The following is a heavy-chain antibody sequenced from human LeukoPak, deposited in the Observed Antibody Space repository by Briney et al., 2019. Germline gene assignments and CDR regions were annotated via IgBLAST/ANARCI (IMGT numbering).Heavy chain of an antibody. CDR2: INPNSGGT. J-gene: IGHJ4*02. V-gene: IGHV1-2*04. CDR3: ERDSGLYSSGWYDY. D-gene: IGHD6-19*01. Sequence: ASVKVSCKASGYTFTGYYMHWVRQAPGQGLEWMGWINPNSGGTNYAQKFQGWVTITRDTSISTAYMELSRLRSDDTAVYYCERDSGLYSSGWYDYWGQGTLVTVSS. CDR1: GYTFTGYY.